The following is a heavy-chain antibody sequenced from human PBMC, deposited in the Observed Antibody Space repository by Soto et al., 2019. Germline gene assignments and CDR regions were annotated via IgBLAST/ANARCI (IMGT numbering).Heavy chain of an antibody. CDR1: GFTFSSYA. CDR2: TSGSGGST. Sequence: EVQLLESGGGLVQPGGSLRLSCAASGFTFSSYAMSWVRQAPGKGLEWVSATSGSGGSTYYADSVKGRFTISRDNSKNTLYLQMNSLRAEDTAVYYCAKEERATTYYYYYYGMDVWGQGTTVTVSS. D-gene: IGHD1-26*01. V-gene: IGHV3-23*01. CDR3: AKEERATTYYYYYYGMDV. J-gene: IGHJ6*02.